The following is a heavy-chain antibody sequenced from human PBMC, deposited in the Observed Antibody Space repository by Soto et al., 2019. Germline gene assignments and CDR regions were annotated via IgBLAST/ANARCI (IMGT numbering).Heavy chain of an antibody. D-gene: IGHD6-13*01. CDR2: IKEDGSET. V-gene: IGHV3-7*05. J-gene: IGHJ5*02. CDR1: EFAEFTFSSFR. CDR3: AGHRAAADVSWFDP. Sequence: GGSLRLSCVVSEFAEFTFSSFRMSWVRQAPGKGLEWVANIKEDGSETHYVDSVKGQFIISRDNAKNSLYLQMNSLRADDTAVYYCAGHRAAADVSWFDPWGQGTLVTVSS.